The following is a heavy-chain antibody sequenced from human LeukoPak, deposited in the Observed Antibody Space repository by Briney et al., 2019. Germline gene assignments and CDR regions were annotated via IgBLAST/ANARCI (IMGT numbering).Heavy chain of an antibody. D-gene: IGHD6-19*01. Sequence: GGSLSLSCAVSGFTFSDHFLDWVRQAPGKGLEWVGRSRYKAKSYTTEYAASVKGRFTISKDDSKNSLYLQVNSLETEDTAVYYCVRVGSVSGSDYLDYWGQGTLVTVSS. CDR1: GFTFSDHF. CDR2: SRYKAKSYTT. CDR3: VRVGSVSGSDYLDY. V-gene: IGHV3-72*01. J-gene: IGHJ4*02.